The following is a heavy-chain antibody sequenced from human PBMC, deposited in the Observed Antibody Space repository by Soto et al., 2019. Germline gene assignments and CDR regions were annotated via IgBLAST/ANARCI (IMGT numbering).Heavy chain of an antibody. CDR1: GCSFTSYW. CDR2: IYPGGSDT. D-gene: IGHD5-12*01. V-gene: IGHV5-51*01. J-gene: IGHJ4*02. Sequence: GESLKISCKGSGCSFTSYWIGWVRQMPGKGLEWMGIIYPGGSDTRYSPSFQGQVTISADKSISTAYLQWSSLKASDTAMYYCARRARDGYNLYYFDYWGQGTLVTVSS. CDR3: ARRARDGYNLYYFDY.